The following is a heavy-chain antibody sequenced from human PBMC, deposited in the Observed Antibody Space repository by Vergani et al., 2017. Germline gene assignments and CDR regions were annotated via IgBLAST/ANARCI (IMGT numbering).Heavy chain of an antibody. D-gene: IGHD2-21*01. CDR3: VRXLHTSYILGAFYI. V-gene: IGHV4-61*02. J-gene: IGHJ3*02. Sequence: QAQLQESGPRLVKPSQTLSIICSFSGGSLDIHSQNWGWIRQPAGEGLEWIGLLDVKGNSKFSPSLESRVTMSADASRGRFSLNLRSVTTSDTAVYYCVRXLHTSYILGAFYIWGQGRKVTVSS. CDR2: LDVKGNS. CDR1: GGSLDIHSQN.